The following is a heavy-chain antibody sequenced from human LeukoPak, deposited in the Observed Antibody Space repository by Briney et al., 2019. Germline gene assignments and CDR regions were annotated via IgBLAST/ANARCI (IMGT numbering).Heavy chain of an antibody. D-gene: IGHD6-19*01. J-gene: IGHJ6*03. V-gene: IGHV4-34*01. Sequence: PSETLSFTCAGNGGSFSGYYWSWIRQPPGKGRAWIGEINDSGSTYYNPSLKSRDTLSVDTSKRQFSLKLSSVTAADTAVYYCARHPGKWLGYYYMDVWGKGTTVTVSS. CDR1: GGSFSGYY. CDR2: INDSGST. CDR3: ARHPGKWLGYYYMDV.